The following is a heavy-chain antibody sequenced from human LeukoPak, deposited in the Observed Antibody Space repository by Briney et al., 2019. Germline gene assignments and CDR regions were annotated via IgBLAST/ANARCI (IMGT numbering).Heavy chain of an antibody. V-gene: IGHV4-38-2*02. CDR3: AKARGYGSGYFEY. CDR1: GYSISSGYY. D-gene: IGHD3-10*01. CDR2: VYRTGNA. J-gene: IGHJ4*02. Sequence: SETLSLTCSVSGYSISSGYYWGWIRQPPGKGLEWIGVVYRTGNAYYNPSLKSRVTISIDTSKNQFSLNLTSVTAADTAVYFCAKARGYGSGYFEYWGQGILVPVSS.